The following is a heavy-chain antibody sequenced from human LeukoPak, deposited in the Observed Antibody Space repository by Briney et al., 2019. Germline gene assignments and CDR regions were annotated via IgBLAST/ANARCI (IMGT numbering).Heavy chain of an antibody. D-gene: IGHD6-19*01. CDR2: INPNSGGT. Sequence: EASVKVSCKASGYTFTGYYMHWVRQAPGQGLEWMGWINPNSGGTNYAQKFQGRVTMTRDTSISTAYMELSRLRSVDTAVYYCARDSLKSSGWYVYWGQGTLVTVSS. V-gene: IGHV1-2*02. CDR1: GYTFTGYY. J-gene: IGHJ4*02. CDR3: ARDSLKSSGWYVY.